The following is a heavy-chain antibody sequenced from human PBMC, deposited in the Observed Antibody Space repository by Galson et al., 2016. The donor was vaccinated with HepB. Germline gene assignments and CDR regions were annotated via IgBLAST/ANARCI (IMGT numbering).Heavy chain of an antibody. D-gene: IGHD3-9*01. V-gene: IGHV3-11*06. CDR1: GFDFSEYY. CDR3: STPKDPGHYLSYLIEH. Sequence: SLRLSCAASGFDFSEYYMSWIRQAPGKGPEWVSYISYTGSHTNYIDSVKGRFTITRNNARNLVFLQMNSLRAEDAAVYYCSTPKDPGHYLSYLIEHWGQGTLVTVSS. CDR2: ISYTGSHT. J-gene: IGHJ1*01.